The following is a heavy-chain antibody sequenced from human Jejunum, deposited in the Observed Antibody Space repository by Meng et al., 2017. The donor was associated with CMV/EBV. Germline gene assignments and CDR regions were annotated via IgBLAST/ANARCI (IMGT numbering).Heavy chain of an antibody. CDR3: ARGSIFVSFDS. Sequence: QGQLAESGPGLVNPSQTLSLTCSGSGGSIGIGDYYWSWIRQPPGKGLEWIGYIHDTGSTYYNPSLKSRVDISLGTSRNHFSLTLSSVTAEDTAVYFCARGSIFVSFDSWGQGTLVTVSS. V-gene: IGHV4-30-4*08. CDR2: IHDTGST. J-gene: IGHJ4*02. D-gene: IGHD3-3*01. CDR1: GGSIGIGDYY.